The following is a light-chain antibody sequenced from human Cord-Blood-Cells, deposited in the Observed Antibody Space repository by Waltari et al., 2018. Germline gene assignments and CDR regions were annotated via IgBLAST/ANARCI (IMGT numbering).Light chain of an antibody. V-gene: IGKV3-20*01. CDR3: QQYGSART. CDR1: QSVSSSD. Sequence: EIVLTQSPGTLSLSPGERATLSCRACQSVSSSDLAWYQQKPGQAPRLLIYGASSRATGIPDRFMGIGSGTDFTLTIIRLEPEDFAVYYCQQYGSARTFGQGTKVEIK. J-gene: IGKJ1*01. CDR2: GAS.